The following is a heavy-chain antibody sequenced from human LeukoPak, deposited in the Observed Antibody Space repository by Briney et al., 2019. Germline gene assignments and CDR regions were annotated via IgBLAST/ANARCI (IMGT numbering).Heavy chain of an antibody. CDR2: INPISGAT. V-gene: IGHV1-46*01. CDR3: ARLPYRDGVAQDY. Sequence: ASVKVSCKTSGYTFTRYYMQWVRQAPGHGLEWMGIINPISGATDYAQKFEGRVTMTRDTSTSTVYMELSSLRSDDMAMYYCARLPYRDGVAQDYWGQGTLVTVSS. J-gene: IGHJ4*02. D-gene: IGHD3-16*02. CDR1: GYTFTRYY.